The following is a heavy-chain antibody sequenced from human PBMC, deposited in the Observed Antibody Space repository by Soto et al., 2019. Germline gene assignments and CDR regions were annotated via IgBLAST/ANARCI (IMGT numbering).Heavy chain of an antibody. CDR1: GFTFSSYD. V-gene: IGHV3-48*03. D-gene: IGHD3-3*01. CDR2: ISSSGSTI. J-gene: IGHJ4*02. Sequence: GGSLRLSCAASGFTFSSYDMNWVRQAPGKGLEWVSYISSSGSTIYYADSVKGRFTLSRDNAKNSLYLQMNSLRAEDTAVYYCARDRKHYDFWSGDYPIIGGQGTLVTVSS. CDR3: ARDRKHYDFWSGDYPII.